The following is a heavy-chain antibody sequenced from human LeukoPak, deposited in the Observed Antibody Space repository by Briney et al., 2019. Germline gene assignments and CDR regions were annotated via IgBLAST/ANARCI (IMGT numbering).Heavy chain of an antibody. D-gene: IGHD3-22*01. CDR2: IYYSGYT. CDR1: GGSISSYY. J-gene: IGHJ4*02. CDR3: ARGGYYDSSGSLDY. Sequence: PSETLSLTCTVSGGSISSYYWSWVRQPPGKGLEWIGYIYYSGYTNYNPSLKSRVTISVDMSKNQFSLKLSSVTAADTAVYYCARGGYYDSSGSLDYWGQGTLVTVSS. V-gene: IGHV4-59*12.